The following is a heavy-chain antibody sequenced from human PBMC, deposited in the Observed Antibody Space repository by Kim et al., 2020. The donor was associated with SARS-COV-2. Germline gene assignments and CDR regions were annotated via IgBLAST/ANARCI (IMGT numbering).Heavy chain of an antibody. CDR3: ARGGYSGSYWTPYYYYGMDV. Sequence: RVTISVDTSKNQFSLKLSSVTAADTAVYYCARGGYSGSYWTPYYYYGMDVWGQGTTVTVSS. D-gene: IGHD1-26*01. V-gene: IGHV4-34*01. J-gene: IGHJ6*02.